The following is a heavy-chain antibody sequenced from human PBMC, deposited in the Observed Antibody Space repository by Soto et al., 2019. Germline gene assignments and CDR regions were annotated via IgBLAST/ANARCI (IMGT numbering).Heavy chain of an antibody. CDR3: ARVTDY. CDR2: IYHSGST. V-gene: IGHV4-30-2*01. Sequence: QLQLQESGSGLVKPSQTLSRTCAVSGGSISSGGYSWGWIRQPPGKGLEWIGYIYHSGSTYYNPYRTSRVTMSADRTRNKFSLKLSSVTAADTAGYYCARVTDYWGQGTLVTGSA. CDR1: GGSISSGGYS. J-gene: IGHJ4*02.